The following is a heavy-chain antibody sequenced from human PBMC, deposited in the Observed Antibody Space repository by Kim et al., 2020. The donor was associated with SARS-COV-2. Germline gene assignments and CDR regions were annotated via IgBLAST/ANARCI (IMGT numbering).Heavy chain of an antibody. CDR2: IYSDGST. V-gene: IGHV3-53*01. CDR3: ARDMVRTAVGMDV. CDR1: GFTISSNY. D-gene: IGHD2-21*01. J-gene: IGHJ6*02. Sequence: GGSLRLSCAASGFTISSNYMSWVRQAPGKGLEWVSVIYSDGSTYYADSVKGRFTISRDNSKKTLYLQMNSLRAEDTAVYYCARDMVRTAVGMDVWGQGTTVTVSS.